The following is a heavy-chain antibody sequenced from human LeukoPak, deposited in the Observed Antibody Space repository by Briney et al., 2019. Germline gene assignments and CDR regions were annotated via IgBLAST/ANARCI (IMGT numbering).Heavy chain of an antibody. CDR3: ARQLGYCSSTSCYADKVDY. V-gene: IGHV4-39*01. J-gene: IGHJ4*02. CDR2: IYYSGST. CDR1: GGSIGSSSYY. D-gene: IGHD2-2*01. Sequence: SETLSLTCTVSGGSIGSSSYYWGWIRQPPGKGLEWIGSIYYSGSTYYNPSLKSRVTISVDTSKNQFSLKLSSVTAADTAVYYCARQLGYCSSTSCYADKVDYWGQGTLVTVSS.